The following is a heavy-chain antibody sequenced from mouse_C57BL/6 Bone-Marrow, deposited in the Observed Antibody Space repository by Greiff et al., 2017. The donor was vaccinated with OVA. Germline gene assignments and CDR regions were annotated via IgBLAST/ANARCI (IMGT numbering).Heavy chain of an antibody. CDR1: GFNIKDDY. J-gene: IGHJ2*01. V-gene: IGHV14-4*01. CDR3: TTYYSGSRDDY. CDR2: IDPENGDT. Sequence: EVQLQQSGAELVRPGASVKLSCTASGFNIKDDYMHWVKQRPEQGLEWIGWIDPENGDTEYASKFQGKATITADTSSNTAYLQLSSLTSEDTAVYYCTTYYSGSRDDYWGQSTTLTVSS. D-gene: IGHD1-1*01.